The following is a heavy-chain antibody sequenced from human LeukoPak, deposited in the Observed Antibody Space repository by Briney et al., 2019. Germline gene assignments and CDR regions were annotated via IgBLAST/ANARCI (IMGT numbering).Heavy chain of an antibody. CDR2: IYSGGSI. J-gene: IGHJ4*02. CDR1: GFTVSSNY. Sequence: GGSLRLSCAASGFTVSSNYVSWVRQAPGKGLEWVSTIYSGGSIHYADSLKGRFTISRDNARNKAFLQMNSLRAEDTAVYYCARGLFDGSGFLGYWGQGTRVTVSS. CDR3: ARGLFDGSGFLGY. D-gene: IGHD3-3*01. V-gene: IGHV3-66*01.